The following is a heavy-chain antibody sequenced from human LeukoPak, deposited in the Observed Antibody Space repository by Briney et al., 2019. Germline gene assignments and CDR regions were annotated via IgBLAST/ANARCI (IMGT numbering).Heavy chain of an antibody. CDR3: ARANEETALLVGPWSYNWFDP. CDR1: GGSFSGYY. CDR2: INHSGST. Sequence: SETLSLTCAVYGGSFSGYYWSWIRQPPGKGLEWIGEINHSGSTNYNPSLKSRVTISVDTSKNQFSLKLSSVTAADTAVYYCARANEETALLVGPWSYNWFDPWGQGTLVTVSS. D-gene: IGHD1-1*01. J-gene: IGHJ5*02. V-gene: IGHV4-34*01.